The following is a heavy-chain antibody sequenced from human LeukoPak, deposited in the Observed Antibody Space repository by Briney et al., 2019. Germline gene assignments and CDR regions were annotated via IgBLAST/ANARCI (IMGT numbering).Heavy chain of an antibody. CDR1: GFTFSSYA. Sequence: GSLRLSCAASGFTFSSYAMSWVRQAPGKGLEWIGNLFDSGNTHYNPSLRSRLTMSVDTSKNQFSLKLSSVTAADTAVYYCARHTRPGYSGYENAFDIWGQGNMVTVSS. D-gene: IGHD5-12*01. V-gene: IGHV4-59*04. CDR3: ARHTRPGYSGYENAFDI. CDR2: LFDSGNT. J-gene: IGHJ3*02.